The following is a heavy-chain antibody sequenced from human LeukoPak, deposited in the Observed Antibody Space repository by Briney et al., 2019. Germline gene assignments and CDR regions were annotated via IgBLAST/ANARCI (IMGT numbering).Heavy chain of an antibody. Sequence: GVSLTLFCTASVLTLYNACMMGAPGAPEKALECVSRIKSDGATTDYTAPLKGTLTISRDDSKSNAYLQMNSLKTEDTAVYYYTMVFGTGGQLFDYWGQGTLVTVSS. J-gene: IGHJ4*02. CDR1: VLTLYNAC. CDR3: TMVFGTGGQLFDY. V-gene: IGHV3-15*07. CDR2: IKSDGATT. D-gene: IGHD3/OR15-3a*01.